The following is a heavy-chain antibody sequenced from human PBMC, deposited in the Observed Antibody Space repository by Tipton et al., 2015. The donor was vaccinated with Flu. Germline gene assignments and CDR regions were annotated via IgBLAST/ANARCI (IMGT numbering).Heavy chain of an antibody. J-gene: IGHJ6*02. D-gene: IGHD1-7*01. CDR3: ARAVITGTIGGYYYYGMDV. Sequence: LVKPTQTLTLTCTFSGFSLSTSGMCVSWIRQPPGKALEWLARIDWDDDKYYSTSLKTRLTISKDTSKNQVVLTMTNMDPVDTATYYCARAVITGTIGGYYYYGMDVWGQGTTVTVSS. V-gene: IGHV2-70*11. CDR1: GFSLSTSGMC. CDR2: IDWDDDK.